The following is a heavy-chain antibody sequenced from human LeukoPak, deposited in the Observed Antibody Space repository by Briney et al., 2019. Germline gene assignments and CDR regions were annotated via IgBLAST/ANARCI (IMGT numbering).Heavy chain of an antibody. Sequence: PGGSLRLSCAASGFTVSRNYMSWVRQAPGKGLEWVSAISGSGGSTYYADSVKGRFTMSRDNSKNTLYLQMNSLRAEDTAVYYCAKVLVGTTCFEYWGQGTLVTVSS. CDR2: ISGSGGST. CDR1: GFTVSRNY. V-gene: IGHV3-23*01. CDR3: AKVLVGTTCFEY. J-gene: IGHJ4*02. D-gene: IGHD1-7*01.